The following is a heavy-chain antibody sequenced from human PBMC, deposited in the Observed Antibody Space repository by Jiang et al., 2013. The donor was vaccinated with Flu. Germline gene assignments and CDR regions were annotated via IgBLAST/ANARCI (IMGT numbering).Heavy chain of an antibody. CDR1: GFRFDDYA. V-gene: IGHV3-9*01. Sequence: SGGGLVQPGRSLRLSCAASGFRFDDYAMHWVRQAPGKGLEWVSGITWNSGTLGYADSVRGRFTISRDNAKESLFLQMDSLRAEDTAVYYCAKDISVAGVGLDYWGQGTLVTVSS. CDR2: ITWNSGTL. CDR3: AKDISVAGVGLDY. D-gene: IGHD6-19*01. J-gene: IGHJ4*02.